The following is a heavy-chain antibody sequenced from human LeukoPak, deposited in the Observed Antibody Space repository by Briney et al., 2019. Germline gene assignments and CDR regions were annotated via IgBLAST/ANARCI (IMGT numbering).Heavy chain of an antibody. D-gene: IGHD6-13*01. J-gene: IGHJ4*02. CDR1: GYTFTSSD. Sequence: ASVKVSCKASGYTFTSSDINWVRQATGQGLEWMGWINPKRGRTGYAKKFQARVSMTMNTSISTAYMEVSSLRFEDTAVYYCARGRSGLAAAGTYDYWGQGTLITVSS. CDR3: ARGRSGLAAAGTYDY. V-gene: IGHV1-8*01. CDR2: INPKRGRT.